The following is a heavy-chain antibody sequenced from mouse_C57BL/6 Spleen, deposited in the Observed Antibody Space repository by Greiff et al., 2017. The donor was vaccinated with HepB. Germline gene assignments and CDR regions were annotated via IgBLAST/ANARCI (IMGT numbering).Heavy chain of an antibody. J-gene: IGHJ2*01. V-gene: IGHV1-15*01. CDR2: IDPETGGT. Sequence: VQLQQSGAELVRPGASVTLSCKASGYTFTDYEMHWVKQTPVHGLEWIGAIDPETGGTAYNQKFKGKAILTADKSSSTAYMELRSLTSEDSAVYYCTRPITTVVATEDYWGQGTTLTVSS. CDR1: GYTFTDYE. CDR3: TRPITTVVATEDY. D-gene: IGHD1-1*01.